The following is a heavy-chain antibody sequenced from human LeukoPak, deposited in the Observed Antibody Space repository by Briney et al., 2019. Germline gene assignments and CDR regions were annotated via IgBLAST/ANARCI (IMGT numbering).Heavy chain of an antibody. J-gene: IGHJ6*04. CDR1: GFIFNDYE. D-gene: IGHD3-10*02. V-gene: IGHV3-48*03. CDR3: AELGITMIGGV. Sequence: GGSLRLSCVASGFIFNDYEMNWVRQAPGKGLEWVSFISSSGSTIYYADSVKGRFTISRDNAKNSLYLQMNSLRAEDTAVYYCAELGITMIGGVWGKGTTVTISS. CDR2: ISSSGSTI.